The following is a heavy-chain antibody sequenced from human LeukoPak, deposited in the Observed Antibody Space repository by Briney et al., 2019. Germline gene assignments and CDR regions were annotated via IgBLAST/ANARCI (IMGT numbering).Heavy chain of an antibody. D-gene: IGHD3-10*01. CDR3: ARDYKPVSLGAFDI. Sequence: PGGSLRLSCAASGFTFSSYSMNWVRQAPGKGLEWVSYISSKSTVMYYADSVKGRFTITRDNARNSLYLQMNSLRAEDTAVYYCARDYKPVSLGAFDIWGQGTMVTVSS. V-gene: IGHV3-48*01. CDR2: ISSKSTVM. J-gene: IGHJ3*02. CDR1: GFTFSSYS.